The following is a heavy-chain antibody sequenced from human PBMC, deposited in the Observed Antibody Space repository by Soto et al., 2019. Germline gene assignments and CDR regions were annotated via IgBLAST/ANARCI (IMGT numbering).Heavy chain of an antibody. CDR1: GFTFSSYE. Sequence: GGSLRLSCAASGFTFSSYEMNWVRQAPGKGLEWVSYISSSGSTTYYADSVKGRFTISRDNAKNSLYLQMNSLRAEDTAVYYCASSAVDTARRGFDYWGQGTLVTVSS. J-gene: IGHJ4*02. V-gene: IGHV3-48*03. CDR3: ASSAVDTARRGFDY. D-gene: IGHD5-18*01. CDR2: ISSSGSTT.